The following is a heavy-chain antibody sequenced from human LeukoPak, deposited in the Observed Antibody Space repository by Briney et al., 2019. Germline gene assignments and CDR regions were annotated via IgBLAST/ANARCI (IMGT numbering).Heavy chain of an antibody. J-gene: IGHJ5*02. CDR1: GGTFSSYA. Sequence: GASVKVSCKASGGTFSSYAISRVRQAPGQGLEWMGGIIPIFGTANYAQKFQGRVTITADESTSTAYMELSSLRSEDTAVYYCARVGGYCSSTSCYNWFDPWGQGTLVTVSS. CDR2: IIPIFGTA. CDR3: ARVGGYCSSTSCYNWFDP. D-gene: IGHD2-2*01. V-gene: IGHV1-69*13.